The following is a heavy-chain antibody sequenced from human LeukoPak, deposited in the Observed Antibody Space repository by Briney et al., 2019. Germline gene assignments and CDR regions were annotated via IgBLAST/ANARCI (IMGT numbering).Heavy chain of an antibody. D-gene: IGHD3-22*01. V-gene: IGHV5-51*01. CDR1: GSSFTSYW. J-gene: IGHJ5*02. CDR3: ASLSFSGYYPNNWFDP. CDR2: IYPGDSDT. Sequence: GESLQISCKGSGSSFTSYWIGWVRQLPGKGLEWMGIIYPGDSDTRYSPSFQGQVTISADKSISTAYLQWSSLKASDTAMYYCASLSFSGYYPNNWFDPWGQGTLVTVSS.